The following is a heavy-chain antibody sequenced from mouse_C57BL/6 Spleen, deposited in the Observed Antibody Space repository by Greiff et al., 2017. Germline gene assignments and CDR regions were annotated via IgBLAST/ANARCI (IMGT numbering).Heavy chain of an antibody. CDR1: GFSFNTYA. V-gene: IGHV10-1*01. J-gene: IGHJ1*03. D-gene: IGHD2-4*01. CDR3: VKITPYWYFDV. CDR2: IRSKSNNYAT. Sequence: EVHLVESGGGLVQPKGSLKLSCAASGFSFNTYAMNWVRQAPGKGLEWVARIRSKSNNYATYYADSVKDRFTISRDDSESMLYLQMNNLKTEDTAMYYCVKITPYWYFDVWGTGTTVTVSS.